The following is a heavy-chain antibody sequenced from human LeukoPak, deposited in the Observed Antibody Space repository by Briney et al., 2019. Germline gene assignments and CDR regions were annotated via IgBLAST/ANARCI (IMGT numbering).Heavy chain of an antibody. CDR1: GGSISSYY. D-gene: IGHD2-2*01. J-gene: IGHJ5*02. CDR3: ARDLGYCRSTSCYPWFDP. CDR2: IYYSGST. Sequence: SETLSLTCTVSGGSISSYYWSWIRQPPGKGLEWIGYIYYSGSTNYNPSLKSRVTISLDTSKNQFSLKLSSVTAADTAVYYCARDLGYCRSTSCYPWFDPWGQGTLVTVSS. V-gene: IGHV4-59*01.